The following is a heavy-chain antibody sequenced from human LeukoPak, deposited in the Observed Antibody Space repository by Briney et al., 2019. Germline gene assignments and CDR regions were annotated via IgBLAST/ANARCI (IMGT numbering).Heavy chain of an antibody. V-gene: IGHV1-2*02. J-gene: IGHJ6*02. Sequence: GASVKVSCKASGYTFTGYYMHWVRQAPGQGLEWMGWINPNSGGTNYAQKFQGRVTMTRDTSISTVYMELNRLTSDDTAVFYCAKDSGRYGMGVWGQGTTVTVSS. CDR1: GYTFTGYY. CDR2: INPNSGGT. CDR3: AKDSGRYGMGV. D-gene: IGHD1-26*01.